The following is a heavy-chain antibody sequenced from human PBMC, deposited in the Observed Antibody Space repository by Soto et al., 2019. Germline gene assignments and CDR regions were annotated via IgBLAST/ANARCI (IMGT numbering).Heavy chain of an antibody. V-gene: IGHV1-46*01. Sequence: QVQLVQSGAEVKKPGASVKVSCKASGYTFTSYYMHWVRQAPGQGLEWMGIINPSGGSTSYAQKFQGRVTMTRDTSTSTVYRELSSLRSEDTAVYYCARVFTMDQLPLNWFDPWGQGTLVTVSS. CDR2: INPSGGST. D-gene: IGHD2-2*01. J-gene: IGHJ5*02. CDR1: GYTFTSYY. CDR3: ARVFTMDQLPLNWFDP.